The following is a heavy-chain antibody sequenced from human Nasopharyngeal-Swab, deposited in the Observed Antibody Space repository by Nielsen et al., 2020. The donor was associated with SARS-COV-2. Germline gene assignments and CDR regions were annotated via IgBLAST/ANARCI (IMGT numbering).Heavy chain of an antibody. CDR1: GASISSGAYS. V-gene: IGHV4-30-2*01. J-gene: IGHJ4*02. D-gene: IGHD2-15*01. Sequence: TLSLTCAVSGASISSGAYSWSWIRQPPGKGLEWIGYLYRGGSAYYNPSLKSRIAISVDTSKNQFSLELTSVTAADTAVYYCASSGGSWDFDYWGQGTLVTVSS. CDR3: ASSGGSWDFDY. CDR2: LYRGGSA.